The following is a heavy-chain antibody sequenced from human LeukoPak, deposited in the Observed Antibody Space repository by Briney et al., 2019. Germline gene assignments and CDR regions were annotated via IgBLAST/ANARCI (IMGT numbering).Heavy chain of an antibody. V-gene: IGHV3-30*18. Sequence: PGGSLRLSCAASGFAFSSYGMHWVRQAPGKGLEWVAVISYDGSNKYYADSVKGRFTISRDNSKNTLYLQMNSLRAEDTAVYYGAKDGGWLVLLGYFQHWGQGTLVTVSS. CDR1: GFAFSSYG. J-gene: IGHJ1*01. D-gene: IGHD6-19*01. CDR2: ISYDGSNK. CDR3: AKDGGWLVLLGYFQH.